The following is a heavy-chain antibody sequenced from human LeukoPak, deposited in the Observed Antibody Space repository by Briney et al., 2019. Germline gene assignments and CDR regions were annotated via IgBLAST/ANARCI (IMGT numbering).Heavy chain of an antibody. D-gene: IGHD6-19*01. CDR3: ARRSGIAVAGAFDY. CDR2: IRSTGDST. V-gene: IGHV3-23*01. CDR1: GFTFSSYA. Sequence: GGSLRLSCAASGFTFSSYAITWVRQAPGKGLEWVSSIRSTGDSTFYADSVKGRFTISRDNSKNTLYLQMNSLRAEDTAVYYCARRSGIAVAGAFDYWGQGTLVTVSS. J-gene: IGHJ4*02.